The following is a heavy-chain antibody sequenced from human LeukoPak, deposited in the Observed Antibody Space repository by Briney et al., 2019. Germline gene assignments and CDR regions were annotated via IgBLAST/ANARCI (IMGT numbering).Heavy chain of an antibody. V-gene: IGHV3-30-3*01. D-gene: IGHD2-2*01. Sequence: GGSLRLSCAASGFTFSSYAMHWVRQAPCKGLEWVAVISYDGSNKYYADSVKGRFTISRDNSKNTLNLQMNSLRAEDTAVYYCAKDLSPHYPSWGPGVDYWGQGTLVTVSS. CDR1: GFTFSSYA. CDR2: ISYDGSNK. CDR3: AKDLSPHYPSWGPGVDY. J-gene: IGHJ4*02.